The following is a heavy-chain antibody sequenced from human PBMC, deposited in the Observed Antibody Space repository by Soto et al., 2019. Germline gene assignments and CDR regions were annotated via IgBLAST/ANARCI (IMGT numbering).Heavy chain of an antibody. J-gene: IGHJ4*02. D-gene: IGHD5-12*01. CDR3: ARGHVDIVANGGPAEFDY. CDR1: QFNLDTFRTSV. CDR2: VVVGSGLT. Sequence: SVKVSCKASQFNLDTFRTSVVQWVRQARGQGLEWVGWVVVGSGLTNYAQQFQGRVTITADESTSTAYMELSSLRSEDTAVYYFARGHVDIVANGGPAEFDYWGQGTLVTVSS. V-gene: IGHV1-58*01.